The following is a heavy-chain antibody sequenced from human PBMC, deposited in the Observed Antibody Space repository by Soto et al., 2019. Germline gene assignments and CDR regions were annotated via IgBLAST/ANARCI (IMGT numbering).Heavy chain of an antibody. J-gene: IGHJ6*02. CDR3: AIPTFGLYSDYGMDV. V-gene: IGHV3-15*07. D-gene: IGHD2-21*01. CDR1: GFTFSNAW. CDR2: IKSKTDGGTT. Sequence: PGGSLRLSCAASGFTFSNAWMSWVRQAPGKGLEWVGRIKSKTDGGTTDYAAPVKGRFTISRDDSKNTLYLQMNSLKTEDTAVYYCAIPTFGLYSDYGMDVWGQGTTVTVS.